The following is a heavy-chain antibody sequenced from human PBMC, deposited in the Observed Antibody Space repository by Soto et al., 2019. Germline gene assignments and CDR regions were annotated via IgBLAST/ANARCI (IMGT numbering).Heavy chain of an antibody. CDR3: ALTGGSFDY. V-gene: IGHV3-30*03. CDR1: GFTFSSYG. Sequence: GGSLRLSCAASGFTFSSYGMHWVRQAPGKGLEWVAVISYDGSNKYYADSVKGRFTISRDNSKNTLYLQMNSLRAEDTAVYYCALTGGSFDYWGQGTLVTVSS. D-gene: IGHD2-15*01. J-gene: IGHJ4*02. CDR2: ISYDGSNK.